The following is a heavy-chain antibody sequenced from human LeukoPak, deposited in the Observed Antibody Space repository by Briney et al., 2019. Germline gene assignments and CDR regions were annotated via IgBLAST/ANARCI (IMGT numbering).Heavy chain of an antibody. CDR3: ARSEVSTTLLDY. J-gene: IGHJ4*02. V-gene: IGHV3-33*01. CDR2: IWYDGSKR. CDR1: GFTFSGYG. Sequence: PGKSLRLSCTASGFTFSGYGMHWVRQAPGKGLEWVAIIWYDGSKRYNADSVKGRFTISRDNFKNTLYLEMNTLRAEDTAMYYCARSEVSTTLLDYWGQGTLVTVSS. D-gene: IGHD5/OR15-5a*01.